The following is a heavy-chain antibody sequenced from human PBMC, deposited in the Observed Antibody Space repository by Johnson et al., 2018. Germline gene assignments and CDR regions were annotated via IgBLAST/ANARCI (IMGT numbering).Heavy chain of an antibody. CDR2: SRNKANSYST. J-gene: IGHJ4*02. Sequence: VQLVESGGGLVQPGGSLRLSCAVSGFTFSDHYVDWVRQAPGKGLEWVARSRNKANSYSTDYAASVKGRFIISRDDSNNSLYLQMNSLKTGDTAVYYCARVVPVAGTCYFDYWGQGTLVTVSS. V-gene: IGHV3-72*01. D-gene: IGHD6-19*01. CDR3: ARVVPVAGTCYFDY. CDR1: GFTFSDHY.